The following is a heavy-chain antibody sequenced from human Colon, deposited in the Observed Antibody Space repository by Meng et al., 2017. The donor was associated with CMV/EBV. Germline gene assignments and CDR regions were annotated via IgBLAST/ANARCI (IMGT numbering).Heavy chain of an antibody. D-gene: IGHD2-2*01. Sequence: GESLKISCAASGFTFSSYGMNWVRQAPGKGLEWVSGISGTGDDTYYADSVKGRFTISRDNSKNTLYLQMIGLRAEDTAIYYCAKDRAYCGSFSCSPNYFDYWGQGKLVTVSS. CDR1: GFTFSSYG. V-gene: IGHV3-23*01. J-gene: IGHJ4*02. CDR3: AKDRAYCGSFSCSPNYFDY. CDR2: ISGTGDDT.